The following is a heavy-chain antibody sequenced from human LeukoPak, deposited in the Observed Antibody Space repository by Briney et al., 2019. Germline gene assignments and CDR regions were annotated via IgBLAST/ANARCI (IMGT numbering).Heavy chain of an antibody. V-gene: IGHV3-64*01. CDR1: GLNVSGYG. J-gene: IGHJ4*02. D-gene: IGHD2-21*01. CDR2: ISSNGAST. Sequence: PGGSLRLSCAASGLNVSGYGIHWVRQAPRKGLEYVSAISSNGASTYYANSVKGRFTISRDNSKNTLYLHMGSLRAEDMAVYFCTRWLGAYDCWGQGALVTVSS. CDR3: TRWLGAYDC.